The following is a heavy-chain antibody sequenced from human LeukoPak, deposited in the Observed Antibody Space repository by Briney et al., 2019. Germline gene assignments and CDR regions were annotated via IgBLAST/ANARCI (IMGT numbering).Heavy chain of an antibody. CDR1: GGSISSINSNY. J-gene: IGHJ4*02. CDR3: ARQAGGNSGPFDY. CDR2: IHNSGST. Sequence: PSETLSLTCTVSGGSISSINSNYCSWIRQPPGKGLEWIGYIHNSGSTNYNPSLKSRVTISVDTSKNQFSLKLSSVTAADTAVYYCARQAGGNSGPFDYWGQGTVVTVSS. D-gene: IGHD4-23*01. V-gene: IGHV4-59*08.